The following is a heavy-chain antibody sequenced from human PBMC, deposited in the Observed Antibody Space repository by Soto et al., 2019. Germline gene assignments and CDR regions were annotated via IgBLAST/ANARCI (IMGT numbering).Heavy chain of an antibody. CDR1: GFTFSSYD. J-gene: IGHJ6*02. CDR3: ARVKEGYGDSGMDV. CDR2: IGTAGDT. Sequence: EVQLVESGGGLVQPGGSLRLSCAASGFTFSSYDMHWVRQATGKGLEWVSAIGTAGDTYYPGSVKGRFTISRENAKNSLYHQMNSLRAGDTAVYYCARVKEGYGDSGMDVWGQGTTVTVSS. D-gene: IGHD4-17*01. V-gene: IGHV3-13*04.